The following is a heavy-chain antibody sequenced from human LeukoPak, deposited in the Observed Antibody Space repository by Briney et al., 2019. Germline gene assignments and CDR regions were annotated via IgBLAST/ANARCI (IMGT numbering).Heavy chain of an antibody. Sequence: SETLSLTCAVYGGSFSGYYWSWIRQPPGKGLEWIGEINHSGSTNYNPSLKSRVTISVDTSKNQFSLKLSSVTAADTAVYYCAREPIGYCTNGVCYTIDYWGQGTLVTVSS. CDR2: INHSGST. CDR1: GGSFSGYY. CDR3: AREPIGYCTNGVCYTIDY. J-gene: IGHJ4*02. V-gene: IGHV4-34*01. D-gene: IGHD2-8*01.